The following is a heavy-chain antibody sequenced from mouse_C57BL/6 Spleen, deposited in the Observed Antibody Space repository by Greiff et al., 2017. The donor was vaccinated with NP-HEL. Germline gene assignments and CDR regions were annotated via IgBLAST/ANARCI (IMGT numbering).Heavy chain of an antibody. CDR3: ARLLGQDYFDY. CDR1: GFTFTDYY. D-gene: IGHD4-1*01. Sequence: EVMLVESGGGLVQPGGSLSLSCAASGFTFTDYYMSWVRQPPGKALEWLGFIRNKANGYTTEYSASVKGRFTISRDNSQSILYLQMNALRAEDSATYYCARLLGQDYFDYWGQGTTLTVSS. CDR2: IRNKANGYTT. J-gene: IGHJ2*01. V-gene: IGHV7-3*01.